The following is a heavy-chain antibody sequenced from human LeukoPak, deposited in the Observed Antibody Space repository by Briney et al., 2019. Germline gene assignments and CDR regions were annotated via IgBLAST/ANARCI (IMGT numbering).Heavy chain of an antibody. CDR2: ISAYNGNT. D-gene: IGHD2-2*01. V-gene: IGHV1-18*01. J-gene: IGHJ5*02. Sequence: GGSLRVSCAASGFTFISYDISWVRQARGQGLEWMGWISAYNGNTNYAQKLQGRVTMTTDTSTSTAYMELRSLRSDDTAVYYCARVQPAASSLRLYNWFDPWGQGTLVTVSS. CDR3: ARVQPAASSLRLYNWFDP. CDR1: GFTFISYD.